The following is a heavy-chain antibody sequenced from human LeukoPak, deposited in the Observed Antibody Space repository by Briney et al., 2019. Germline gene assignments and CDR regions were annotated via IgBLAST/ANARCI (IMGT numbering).Heavy chain of an antibody. D-gene: IGHD3-3*01. CDR3: ARGDKYDFWSGYYEVGAFDI. CDR2: IYPGDSDT. CDR1: GYSFTSYW. Sequence: GESLKISCKGSGYSFTSYWIGWVRQMPGKGLEWMGIIYPGDSDTRYSPSFQGQVTISADKSISTAYLQWSSLKASDTAMYYCARGDKYDFWSGYYEVGAFDIWGQGTMVTVSS. J-gene: IGHJ3*02. V-gene: IGHV5-51*01.